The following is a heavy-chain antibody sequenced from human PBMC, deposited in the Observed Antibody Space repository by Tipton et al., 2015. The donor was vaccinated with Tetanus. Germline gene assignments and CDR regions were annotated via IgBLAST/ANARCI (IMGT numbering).Heavy chain of an antibody. CDR3: ARATPSGSYFVRYYSMDV. CDR2: IHYSGST. D-gene: IGHD3-22*01. J-gene: IGHJ6*02. Sequence: TLSLTCSVSGDSISSGGHYWGWIRQHPGKGLEWIGNIHYSGSTFYNPSLKSRVTISVDTSKNQFSLILSSVTAADMAVYYCARATPSGSYFVRYYSMDVWGQGTTVVVSS. V-gene: IGHV4-31*03. CDR1: GDSISSGGHY.